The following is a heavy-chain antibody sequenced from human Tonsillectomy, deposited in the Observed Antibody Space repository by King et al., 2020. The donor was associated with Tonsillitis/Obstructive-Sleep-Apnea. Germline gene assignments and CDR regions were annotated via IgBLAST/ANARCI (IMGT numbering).Heavy chain of an antibody. CDR3: AKGAHDFDY. J-gene: IGHJ4*02. V-gene: IGHV3-23*04. CDR2: ISGGGIT. Sequence: VQLVESGGDLVQPGGSLGLSCAASGFTFSRNAMSWVRQAPGKGLEWVSAISGGGITYYADSVKGRFTISRDNSKNTLYLQMSSLRAEDTAVYYCAKGAHDFDYWGQGTLVTVSS. CDR1: GFTFSRNA.